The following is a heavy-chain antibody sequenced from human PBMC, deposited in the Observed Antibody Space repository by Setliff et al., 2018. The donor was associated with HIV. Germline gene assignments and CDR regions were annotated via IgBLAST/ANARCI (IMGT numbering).Heavy chain of an antibody. Sequence: GASVKVSCKASGGTFGIYGISWVRQAPGQGREWMGGTVPMIGTANYAKKIQGRVTITTDESTNTGYMELSSLRSEDTALYYRARESACSSTNSSKVLDYWGXGTLVTXSS. CDR3: ARESACSSTNSSKVLDY. CDR2: TVPMIGTA. V-gene: IGHV1-69*05. J-gene: IGHJ4*02. CDR1: GGTFGIYG. D-gene: IGHD2-2*01.